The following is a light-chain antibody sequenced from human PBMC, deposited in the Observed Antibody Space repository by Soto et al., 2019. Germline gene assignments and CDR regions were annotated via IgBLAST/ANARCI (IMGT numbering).Light chain of an antibody. Sequence: DIQMTQSPSFLSASVGDRVTITCRASQAISNYLNWYQQKLGKAPNLLIFGAKTLQSGVPSRFSGSGYGTDFTLTISRLEPEDFAVYYCQQYGSSPRTFGPGTKVDIK. CDR1: QAISNY. CDR3: QQYGSSPRT. J-gene: IGKJ3*01. V-gene: IGKV1-39*02. CDR2: GAK.